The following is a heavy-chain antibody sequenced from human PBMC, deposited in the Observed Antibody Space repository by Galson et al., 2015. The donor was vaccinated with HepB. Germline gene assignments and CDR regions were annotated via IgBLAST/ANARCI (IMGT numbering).Heavy chain of an antibody. Sequence: SLRLSCAASGFTFSTYELNWVRQAPGKGLEWVAYISYSGSTIFYADSVEGRFTISRDNAKNSLYLQMNSLRVEDTALYYCATLGSRVATKNGMDVWGQGTTVAVSS. CDR1: GFTFSTYE. CDR3: ATLGSRVATKNGMDV. V-gene: IGHV3-48*03. J-gene: IGHJ6*02. CDR2: ISYSGSTI. D-gene: IGHD2-15*01.